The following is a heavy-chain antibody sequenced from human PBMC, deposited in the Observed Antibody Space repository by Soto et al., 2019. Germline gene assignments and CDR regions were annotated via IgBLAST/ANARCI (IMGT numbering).Heavy chain of an antibody. CDR3: AKSENYYETSAYFDY. CDR2: TSYDGRNK. J-gene: IGHJ4*02. Sequence: PGGSLRLSCAASGFTFSIYGMHWVRQAPGKGLEWVAVTSYDGRNKYHAESVKGRFTISRDNSQNTLYLQVNSLRPEDTAVYYCAKSENYYETSAYFDYWGQGTLVTVSS. D-gene: IGHD3-22*01. CDR1: GFTFSIYG. V-gene: IGHV3-30*18.